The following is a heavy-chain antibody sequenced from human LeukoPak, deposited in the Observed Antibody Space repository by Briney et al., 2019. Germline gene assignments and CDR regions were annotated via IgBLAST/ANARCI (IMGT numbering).Heavy chain of an antibody. CDR3: ARIVAYIATCNYFYYMDV. CDR2: FYTSGST. Sequence: PSQTLSLTCTVSGGSISRYYWSWIRQPAGKGLEWIGHFYTSGSTNYNPSLKSRVTMSVDTSKNRFSLKLSSVTAADTAVYYCARIVAYIATCNYFYYMDVWGKGTTVTVSS. CDR1: GGSISRYY. J-gene: IGHJ6*03. V-gene: IGHV4-4*07. D-gene: IGHD6-13*01.